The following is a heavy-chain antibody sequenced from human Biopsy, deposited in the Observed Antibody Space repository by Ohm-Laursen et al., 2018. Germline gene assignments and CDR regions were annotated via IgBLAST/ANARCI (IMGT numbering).Heavy chain of an antibody. CDR3: ARGVPHYDGSGFPLAGYWYFDL. J-gene: IGHJ2*01. V-gene: IGHV4-31*01. Sequence: PSQTLSLTCTVSGGSIGGGEYYWNWIRQHPGKGLEWIGLISYSGTTSYNPSLESLLTISIDTSKNHFSLNLRSVTAADTAVYYCARGVPHYDGSGFPLAGYWYFDLWGRGTLVTVSS. CDR1: GGSIGGGEYY. D-gene: IGHD3-22*01. CDR2: ISYSGTT.